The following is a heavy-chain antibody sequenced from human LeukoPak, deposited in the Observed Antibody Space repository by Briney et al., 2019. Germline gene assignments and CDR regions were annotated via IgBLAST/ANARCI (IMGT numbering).Heavy chain of an antibody. Sequence: PSETLSLTCTVSGGSMSSGNYYWTWIRQPAGKGLEWIGRIYASGSANYNPSLKSRVTISVDTSKNQVSLKLSSVTAADTAVYYCARGGGGTTSLDYWGPGTQVTVSS. D-gene: IGHD2-2*01. CDR2: IYASGSA. V-gene: IGHV4-61*02. CDR3: ARGGGGTTSLDY. CDR1: GGSMSSGNYY. J-gene: IGHJ4*02.